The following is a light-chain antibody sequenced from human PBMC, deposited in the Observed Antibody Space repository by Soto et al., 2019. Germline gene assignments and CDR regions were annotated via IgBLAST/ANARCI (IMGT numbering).Light chain of an antibody. CDR1: QSVPRSY. CDR2: VAS. CDR3: QKYNNRPIT. Sequence: EIVLTQSPGTLSLSPGERATLSCRASQSVPRSYLAWYQQKPGQAPRLLIYVASTRAPGIPARFSGSGSGTEFTLTISSLQSEDFAVYYCQKYNNRPITVGRRTRLEI. V-gene: IGKV3-15*01. J-gene: IGKJ5*01.